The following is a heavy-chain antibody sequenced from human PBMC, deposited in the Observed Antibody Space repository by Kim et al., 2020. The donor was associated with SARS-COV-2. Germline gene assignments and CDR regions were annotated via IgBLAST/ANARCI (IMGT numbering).Heavy chain of an antibody. CDR1: GFTFSSYE. D-gene: IGHD4-17*01. CDR2: ISSSGSTI. J-gene: IGHJ6*02. CDR3: ARELRVGDLGYYYYYGMDV. V-gene: IGHV3-48*03. Sequence: GGSLRLSCAVSGFTFSSYEMNWVRQAPGKGLEWVSYISSSGSTIYYADSVKGRFTISRDNAKNSLYLQMNSLRAEDTAVYYCARELRVGDLGYYYYYGMDVWGQGTTVTVSS.